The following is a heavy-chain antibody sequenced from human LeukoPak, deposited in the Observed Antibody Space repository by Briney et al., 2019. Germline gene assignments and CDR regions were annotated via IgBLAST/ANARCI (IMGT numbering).Heavy chain of an antibody. V-gene: IGHV4-38-2*02. CDR2: IYHRGST. CDR3: ARGGGRGGYYFDY. Sequence: SETLSLTCSASDYSIINDYYWGWIRQAPGKGLEWIGSIYHRGSTFYNPSLKSRLNILLDTSKNQFSLNVMSVTAADTAVYYCARGGGRGGYYFDYWGQGTLVTVSS. CDR1: DYSIINDYY. D-gene: IGHD3-22*01. J-gene: IGHJ4*02.